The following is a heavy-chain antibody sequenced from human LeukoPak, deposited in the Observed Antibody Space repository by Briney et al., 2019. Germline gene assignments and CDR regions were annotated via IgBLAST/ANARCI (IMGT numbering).Heavy chain of an antibody. J-gene: IGHJ3*02. CDR3: ARVASPPAAGAFDI. V-gene: IGHV3-66*02. CDR1: GFTVSSNY. CDR2: IYSGGST. Sequence: GGSLRLSCAASGFTVSSNYMSWVRQAPGKGLEWVSVIYSGGSTYYADSVKGRFTISRDNSKNTLYLQMNSLRAEDTAAYYCARVASPPAAGAFDIWGQGTMVTVSS. D-gene: IGHD6-25*01.